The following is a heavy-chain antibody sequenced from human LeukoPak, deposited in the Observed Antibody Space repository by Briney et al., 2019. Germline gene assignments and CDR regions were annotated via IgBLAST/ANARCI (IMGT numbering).Heavy chain of an antibody. V-gene: IGHV4-59*01. CDR2: IYYSGST. D-gene: IGHD5-24*01. Sequence: PSETLSLTCTVSGGSISSYYWSWIRQPPGKGLEWIGYIYYSGSTNYNPSLKSRVTISVDTSKNQFSLKLSSVTAADTAVYYCARWQQLRPDAFDIWGQGTMVTVSS. CDR1: GGSISSYY. J-gene: IGHJ3*02. CDR3: ARWQQLRPDAFDI.